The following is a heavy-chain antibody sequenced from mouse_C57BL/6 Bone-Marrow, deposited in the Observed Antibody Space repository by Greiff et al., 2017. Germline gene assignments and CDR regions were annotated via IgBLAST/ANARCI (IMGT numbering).Heavy chain of an antibody. V-gene: IGHV5-16*01. CDR2: INHDGSST. D-gene: IGHD2-3*01. CDR3: AGGGWYDDYAMDY. CDR1: GFTFSDYY. Sequence: DVQLVESEGGLVQPGSSMKLSCTASGFTFSDYYMAWVRQVPEKGLEWVANINHDGSSTYYLDSLKSRFIISRDNAKNILYLQMSSLKSEDTATYYCAGGGWYDDYAMDYWGQGTSVTVSS. J-gene: IGHJ4*01.